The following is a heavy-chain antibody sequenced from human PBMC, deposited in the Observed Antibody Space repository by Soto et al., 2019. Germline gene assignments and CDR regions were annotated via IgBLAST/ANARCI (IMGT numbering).Heavy chain of an antibody. Sequence: LFITYPASGCSSSNAPSYWRRQHPHPGKGLEWIGYIYYGGSTYYNPSLKSRVTIAVDTSKNQFSLNLRSGTAADTAVYYCARWRQGHGGFDYWGQGTLVTVSS. CDR2: IYYGGST. D-gene: IGHD3-16*01. CDR1: GCSSSNAPSY. J-gene: IGHJ4*02. CDR3: ARWRQGHGGFDY. V-gene: IGHV4-31*03.